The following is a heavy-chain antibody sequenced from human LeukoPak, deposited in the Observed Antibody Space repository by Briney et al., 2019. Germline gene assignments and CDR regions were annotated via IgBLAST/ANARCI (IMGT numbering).Heavy chain of an antibody. J-gene: IGHJ5*01. Sequence: PGGSLRLSCAASGFTFSSYSMNWVRQAPGKGLEWVSYISSSSSTIYYADSVKGRFTISRDNAKNSLYLQMNSLRAEDTAVYYCAKTQTAGPWDRLLDSWGQGTLVTVSS. D-gene: IGHD1-26*01. CDR2: ISSSSSTI. CDR1: GFTFSSYS. V-gene: IGHV3-48*01. CDR3: AKTQTAGPWDRLLDS.